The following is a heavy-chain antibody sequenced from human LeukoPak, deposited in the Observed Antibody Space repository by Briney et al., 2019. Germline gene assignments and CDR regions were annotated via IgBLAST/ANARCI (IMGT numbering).Heavy chain of an antibody. Sequence: ASVKVSCKASGYTFTSYDINWVRQVTGQGLEWMGWMNPNSGNTGYAQKFQGRVTMTRNTSISTAYMELSSLRSEDTAVYYCASSSSWYRGGAFDIWGQGTMVTVSS. V-gene: IGHV1-8*01. CDR3: ASSSSWYRGGAFDI. D-gene: IGHD6-13*01. J-gene: IGHJ3*02. CDR1: GYTFTSYD. CDR2: MNPNSGNT.